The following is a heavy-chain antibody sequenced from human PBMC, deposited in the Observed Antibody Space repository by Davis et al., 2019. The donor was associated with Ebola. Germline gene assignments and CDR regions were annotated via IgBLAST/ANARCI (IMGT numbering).Heavy chain of an antibody. CDR3: SSHCSSTRCPLAYFQH. V-gene: IGHV4-31*03. CDR1: GGSISSGGYY. CDR2: IYYSGST. Sequence: PSETLSLTCTVSGGSISSGGYYWSWIRQHPGKGLEWIGYIYYSGSTYYNPSLKSRVTISVDTSKNPFSLKLSSVTAADTAVYYCSSHCSSTRCPLAYFQHWGQGTLVTVSS. D-gene: IGHD2-2*01. J-gene: IGHJ1*01.